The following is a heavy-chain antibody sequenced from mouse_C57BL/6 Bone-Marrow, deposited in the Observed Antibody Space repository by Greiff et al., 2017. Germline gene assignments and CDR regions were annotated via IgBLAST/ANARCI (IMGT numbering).Heavy chain of an antibody. V-gene: IGHV5-6*01. D-gene: IGHD3-2*02. CDR1: GFTFSSYG. CDR2: ISSGGSYT. Sequence: EVQLQESGGDLVKPGGSLKLSCAASGFTFSSYGMSWVRQTPDKRLEWVATISSGGSYTYYPDSVKGRFTISRDNAKNTLYLQMSSLKSEDTAMYYCARRLDSSGWTWFAYWGQGTLVTVSA. CDR3: ARRLDSSGWTWFAY. J-gene: IGHJ3*01.